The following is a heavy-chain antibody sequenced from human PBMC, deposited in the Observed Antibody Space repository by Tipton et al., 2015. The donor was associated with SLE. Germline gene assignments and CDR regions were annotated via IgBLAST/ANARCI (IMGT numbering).Heavy chain of an antibody. D-gene: IGHD1-26*01. CDR3: ARSYVGATFDY. CDR1: GGSLSSSSYY. V-gene: IGHV4-39*07. Sequence: TLSLTCTVSGGSLSSSSYYWGWIRQPPGKGLEWIGSIYYSGSTYYNPSLKSRVTISVDTSKNQFSLKLSSVTAADTAVYYCARSYVGATFDYWGQGTLVTVSS. J-gene: IGHJ4*02. CDR2: IYYSGST.